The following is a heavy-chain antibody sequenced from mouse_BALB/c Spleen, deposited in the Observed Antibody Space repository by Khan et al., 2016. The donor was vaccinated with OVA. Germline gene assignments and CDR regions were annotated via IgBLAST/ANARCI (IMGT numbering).Heavy chain of an antibody. J-gene: IGHJ3*01. CDR2: IYPENDGI. CDR1: GYTFTNYV. Sequence: VQLQQSGPDLVKPGASVKMSCKASGYTFTNYVMHWVKQKPGQGLEWIGYIYPENDGIRNNEQFKGKATLTSDKSSSTAYMELSSLTSEDSAVYYCSREASNWDFSLADWGQGTRVTVSA. CDR3: SREASNWDFSLAD. D-gene: IGHD4-1*01. V-gene: IGHV1S136*01.